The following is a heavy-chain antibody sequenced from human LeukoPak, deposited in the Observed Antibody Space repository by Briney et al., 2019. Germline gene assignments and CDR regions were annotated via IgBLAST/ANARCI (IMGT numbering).Heavy chain of an antibody. D-gene: IGHD6-6*01. CDR1: GYTFTGYY. CDR2: INPNSGDT. CDR3: ARDYSSSPGYFDY. J-gene: IGHJ4*02. V-gene: IGHV1-2*02. Sequence: GASVKVSCKASGYTFTGYYMHWVRQAPGQGLEWMGWINPNSGDTNYAEKFQGRVTMTRDTSISTAYMDLRRLRSDDTAVYYCARDYSSSPGYFDYWSQGTLVNGYS.